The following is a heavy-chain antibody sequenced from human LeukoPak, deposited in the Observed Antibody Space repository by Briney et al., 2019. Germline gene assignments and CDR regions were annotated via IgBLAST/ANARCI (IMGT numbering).Heavy chain of an antibody. CDR2: ISSSGSTI. D-gene: IGHD5-12*01. CDR3: ARESGSNYFDY. J-gene: IGHJ4*02. Sequence: GGSLRLSCAASGFTFSSYSMNWVRQAPGKGLEWVSYISSSGSTIYYADSVKGRFTISRDNAKNSLYLQMNSLRAEDTAVYYCARESGSNYFDYWGQGTLVTVSS. CDR1: GFTFSSYS. V-gene: IGHV3-48*04.